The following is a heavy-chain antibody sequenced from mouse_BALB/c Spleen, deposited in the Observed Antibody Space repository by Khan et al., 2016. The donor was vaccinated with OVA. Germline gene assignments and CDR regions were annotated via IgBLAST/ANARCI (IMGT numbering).Heavy chain of an antibody. V-gene: IGHV1-18*01. Sequence: EVQLQQSGPELVKPGASVKISCKTSGYTFTEYTMHWVKQSHGKSLEWIGGIIPNNGGTNYNQKFMVKATLTVDKSSSTAYMELRSLPSEDSAVYYCARGAYYRYDGYFDVWGAGTTVTVSS. CDR2: IIPNNGGT. CDR1: GYTFTEYT. D-gene: IGHD2-14*01. J-gene: IGHJ1*01. CDR3: ARGAYYRYDGYFDV.